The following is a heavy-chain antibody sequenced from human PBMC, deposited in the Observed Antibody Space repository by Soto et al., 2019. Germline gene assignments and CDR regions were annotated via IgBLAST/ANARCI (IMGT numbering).Heavy chain of an antibody. CDR2: IYYSGSI. J-gene: IGHJ5*02. CDR1: GASVSSGSFY. V-gene: IGHV4-61*01. D-gene: IGHD3-22*01. Sequence: TSETLSLTCTVSGASVSSGSFYWSWIRQTPGKGLEWIGYIYYSGSINYNPSLKSRVTISVDTSKNQFSLKLSSVTAADTAVYYCARAPITMIVGKNWFDPWGQGTLVTVSS. CDR3: ARAPITMIVGKNWFDP.